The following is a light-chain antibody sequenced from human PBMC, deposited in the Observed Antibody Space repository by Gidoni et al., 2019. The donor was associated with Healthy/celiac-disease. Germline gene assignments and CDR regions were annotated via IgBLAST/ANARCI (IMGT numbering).Light chain of an antibody. V-gene: IGLV3-19*01. CDR2: GKN. Sequence: SSELTQDPAVSVALGQTVRITCQGDSLRSYYASWYQQKPGQAPVLVIYGKNNRPSGIADRFSGSSSGNTASLTITGAQAEDEADYYCNSRDSSGNHLVFGGGTKLSVL. CDR3: NSRDSSGNHLV. J-gene: IGLJ2*01. CDR1: SLRSYY.